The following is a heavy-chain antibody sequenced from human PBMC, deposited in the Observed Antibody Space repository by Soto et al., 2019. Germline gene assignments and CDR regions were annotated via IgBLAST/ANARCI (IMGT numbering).Heavy chain of an antibody. J-gene: IGHJ4*02. V-gene: IGHV3-23*01. CDR3: ARDYYGSGSPPCWAH. D-gene: IGHD3-10*01. CDR1: GFTFSSYA. Sequence: EVQLLESGGGLVQPGGSLRLSCAASGFTFSSYAMSWVRQAPGKGLEWVSAISGSGGSTYYADSVKGRFTISRDNSKNTLYLQMNSLRAEDTAVYYCARDYYGSGSPPCWAHWGQGTLVTVSS. CDR2: ISGSGGST.